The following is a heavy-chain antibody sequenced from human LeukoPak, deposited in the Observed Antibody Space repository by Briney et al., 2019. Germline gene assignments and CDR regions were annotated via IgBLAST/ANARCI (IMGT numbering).Heavy chain of an antibody. CDR2: INHSGST. CDR1: GGSFSGYY. V-gene: IGHV4-34*01. CDR3: SRYCSGGSCKKYDAFDI. Sequence: SETLSLTCAVYGGSFSGYYWSWIRQPPGKGLEWIGEINHSGSTNYNPSLKSRVTISVDTSKNQFSLKLSSVTAADTAVYYCSRYCSGGSCKKYDAFDIWGQGTMVTVSS. J-gene: IGHJ3*02. D-gene: IGHD2-15*01.